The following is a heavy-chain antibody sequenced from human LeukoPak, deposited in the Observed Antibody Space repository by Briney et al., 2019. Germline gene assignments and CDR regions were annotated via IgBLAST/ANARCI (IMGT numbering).Heavy chain of an antibody. CDR1: GNTLTDLS. D-gene: IGHD3-22*01. Sequence: GASVKVSCKVSGNTLTDLSINWVRQSPGKGLEWMGGFDPEEGDTIYAQKFQGRVTITADESTSTAYMELSSLRSEDTAVYYCARDRGPDDSSLLWGQGTLVTVSS. CDR2: FDPEEGDT. CDR3: ARDRGPDDSSLL. V-gene: IGHV1-24*01. J-gene: IGHJ4*02.